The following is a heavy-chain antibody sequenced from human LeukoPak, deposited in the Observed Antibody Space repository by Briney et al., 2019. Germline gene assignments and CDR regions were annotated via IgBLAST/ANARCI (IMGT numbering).Heavy chain of an antibody. CDR3: ARDSGGGPDYGDYALSRPDL. D-gene: IGHD4-17*01. CDR2: INHSEYI. CDR1: GGSFSGYY. V-gene: IGHV4-34*01. Sequence: SETLSLTCAVYGGSFSGYYWSWIRQPPGKGLEWIGEINHSEYINFNPSLKSRVTMSVDTSKNQFSLKLSSVTAADTAVYYCARDSGGGPDYGDYALSRPDLWGRGTLVTVSS. J-gene: IGHJ2*01.